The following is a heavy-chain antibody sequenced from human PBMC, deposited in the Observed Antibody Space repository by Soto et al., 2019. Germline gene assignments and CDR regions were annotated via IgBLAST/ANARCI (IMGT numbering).Heavy chain of an antibody. CDR2: IYYSGST. CDR3: ARGVRGVSLFRYYYGMDV. V-gene: IGHV4-30-4*01. CDR1: GGSISSGDYY. Sequence: SETLSLTCSVSGGSISSGDYYWNWIRQPPGKGLEWIGHIYYSGSTYYNSSLKSRVTISLDTSKNQFSLKLSSVTAADTAVYYCARGVRGVSLFRYYYGMDVWGQGTTVTVSS. J-gene: IGHJ6*02. D-gene: IGHD3-10*01.